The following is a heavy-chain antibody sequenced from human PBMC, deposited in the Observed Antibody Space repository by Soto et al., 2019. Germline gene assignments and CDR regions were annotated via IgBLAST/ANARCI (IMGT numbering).Heavy chain of an antibody. V-gene: IGHV1-24*01. CDR1: GYTLTELS. CDR2: FDPEDGET. D-gene: IGHD6-6*01. CDR3: ASIAGSYYYYMDV. Sequence: ASVKVSCKVSGYTLTELSMHWVRQAPGKGLEWMGGFDPEDGETIYAQKFQGRVTMTRNTSISTAYMELSSLRSEDTAVYYCASIAGSYYYYMDVWGKGTTVTVSS. J-gene: IGHJ6*03.